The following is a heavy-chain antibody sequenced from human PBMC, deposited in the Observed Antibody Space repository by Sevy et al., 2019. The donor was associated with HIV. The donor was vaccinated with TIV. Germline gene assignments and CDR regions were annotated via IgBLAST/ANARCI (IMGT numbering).Heavy chain of an antibody. D-gene: IGHD5-18*01. CDR1: GYTFTGYY. CDR2: INPNRGDT. CDR3: GRGAYSSGNFYSHSVDV. Sequence: VSVKVSCKASGYTFTGYYLHWVRQAPGQGLEWMGWINPNRGDTHYAQKFRGWVTMTSDTSSSTAYIDLNRLTSDDTAVYYCGRGAYSSGNFYSHSVDVWGLGTTVTVSS. V-gene: IGHV1-2*04. J-gene: IGHJ6*02.